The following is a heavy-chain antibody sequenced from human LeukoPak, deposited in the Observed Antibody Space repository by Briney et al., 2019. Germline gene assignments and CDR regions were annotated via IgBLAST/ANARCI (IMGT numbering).Heavy chain of an antibody. D-gene: IGHD4-11*01. J-gene: IGHJ3*02. CDR3: CGDPTTVTKGFDI. Sequence: PSETLSLTCSVSDDSFSTHYWTWVHQPPGKGLEWIGYISSIGSTNYNPSLKSRVTISVDTSKKRFSLKMTSLTAADTAVYYCCGDPTTVTKGFDIWGQGTMVTVSS. V-gene: IGHV4-59*03. CDR2: ISSIGST. CDR1: DDSFSTHY.